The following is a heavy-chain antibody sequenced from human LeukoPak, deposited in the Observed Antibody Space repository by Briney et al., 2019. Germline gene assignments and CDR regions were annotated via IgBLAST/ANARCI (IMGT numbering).Heavy chain of an antibody. D-gene: IGHD3/OR15-3a*01. Sequence: SETLSLTCTVSGGSISSGDYYWSWVRQPPGKGLEWIGEIYHSGSTNYNPSLKSRVTISVDKSKNQFSLKLSSVTAADTAVYYCARVTDGLFDYWGQGTLVTVSS. CDR1: GGSISSGDYY. V-gene: IGHV4-4*02. CDR3: ARVTDGLFDY. J-gene: IGHJ4*02. CDR2: IYHSGST.